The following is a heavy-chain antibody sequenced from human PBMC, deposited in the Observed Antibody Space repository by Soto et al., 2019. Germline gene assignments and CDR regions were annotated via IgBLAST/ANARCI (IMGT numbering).Heavy chain of an antibody. D-gene: IGHD2-8*01. J-gene: IGHJ4*02. CDR3: ANDTNLVLMVYEFDY. CDR2: ISWNSGSI. CDR1: GFTFDDYA. Sequence: EVQLVESGGGLVQPGRSLRLSCAASGFTFDDYAMHWVRQAPGKCLEWVSGISWNSGSIGYADSVKGRFTISRDNAKNSLYLQMNRLRAEDTDLYYCANDTNLVLMVYEFDYWGQGTLVTVSS. V-gene: IGHV3-9*01.